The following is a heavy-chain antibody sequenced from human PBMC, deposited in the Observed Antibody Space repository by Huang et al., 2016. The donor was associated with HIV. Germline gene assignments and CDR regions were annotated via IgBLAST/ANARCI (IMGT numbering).Heavy chain of an antibody. CDR2: SCPVFDSP. CDR1: GGPFRSYS. Sequence: QVQLLQSGAEVKKPGSSVKVSCKASGGPFRSYSIAWVRQAPGQGLEWGASSCPVFDSPNYAQKVQGRVRVPADESTSTVYMELRDLRPDDTAVYFCARGSLEYSVSSSLDYWGQGTHVTVSS. D-gene: IGHD4-4*01. CDR3: ARGSLEYSVSSSLDY. V-gene: IGHV1-69*13. J-gene: IGHJ4*02.